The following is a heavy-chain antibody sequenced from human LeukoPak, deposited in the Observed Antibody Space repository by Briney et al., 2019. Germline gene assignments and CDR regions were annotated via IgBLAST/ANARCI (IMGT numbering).Heavy chain of an antibody. CDR1: GFTFSSYS. V-gene: IGHV3-48*01. J-gene: IGHJ4*02. CDR2: ISSSSSTI. D-gene: IGHD6-25*01. CDR3: ARGPRQRGDY. Sequence: GGSLRLSCAASGFTFSSYSMNWVRQAPGKGLEWVSYISSSSSTIYYADSVKGRFTISRDNAKNSLYLQMNSLRAEDTAVYYCARGPRQRGDYWGQGTLVTVSS.